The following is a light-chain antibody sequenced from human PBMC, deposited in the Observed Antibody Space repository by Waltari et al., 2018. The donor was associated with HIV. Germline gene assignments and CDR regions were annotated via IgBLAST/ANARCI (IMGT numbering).Light chain of an antibody. CDR3: GTWDDKLGGGV. CDR2: EKS. J-gene: IGLJ2*01. V-gene: IGLV1-51*01. Sequence: QSVLTQPPSVSAAPGQKITISCSGNSSNIGTNSVAWYQQLTGKVPKLLIYEKSNRFPGVSDRFAGPQSGTSATLGISGLQTGDEADYYCGTWDDKLGGGVFGGGTKVTVL. CDR1: SSNIGTNS.